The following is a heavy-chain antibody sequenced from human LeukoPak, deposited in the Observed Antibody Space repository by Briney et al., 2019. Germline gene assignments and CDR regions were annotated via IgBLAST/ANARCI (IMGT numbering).Heavy chain of an antibody. CDR1: GGSISSYY. Sequence: SETLSLTCTVSGGSISSYYWSWIRQPPGKGLEWIGYIYYSGGTNYNPSLKSRVTISVDTSKNQFSLKLSSVTAADTAVYYCARHRVPYNWFDRWGQGTLVTVSS. D-gene: IGHD3-10*01. CDR3: ARHRVPYNWFDR. V-gene: IGHV4-59*08. CDR2: IYYSGGT. J-gene: IGHJ5*02.